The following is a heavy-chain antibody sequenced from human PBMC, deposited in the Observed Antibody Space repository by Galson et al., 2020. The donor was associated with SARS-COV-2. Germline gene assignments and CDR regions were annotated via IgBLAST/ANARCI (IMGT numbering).Heavy chain of an antibody. J-gene: IGHJ4*02. Sequence: GGSLRLSCAASGFTFSTSYMSWVRQAPGKGLEWLSYIGGSSVVIKYADSVKGRFTISRDNAKNLLYLQMNSLRDEDTAVYYCPGWYIRFWGQGTLVTVSS. CDR2: IGGSSVVI. CDR3: PGWYIRF. D-gene: IGHD6-19*01. CDR1: GFTFSTSY. V-gene: IGHV3-48*02.